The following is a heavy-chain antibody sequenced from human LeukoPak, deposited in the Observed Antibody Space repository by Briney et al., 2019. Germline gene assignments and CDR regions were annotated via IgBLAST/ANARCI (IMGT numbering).Heavy chain of an antibody. Sequence: SETLSLTCTVSGGSISSYYWSWIRQPPGKGLEWIGSIYYSGSTYYNPSLKSRVTISVDTSKNQFSLKLSSVTAADTAVYYCARAWSTVTTRFDYWGQGTLVTVSS. J-gene: IGHJ4*02. CDR1: GGSISSYY. CDR2: IYYSGST. D-gene: IGHD4-17*01. CDR3: ARAWSTVTTRFDY. V-gene: IGHV4-59*12.